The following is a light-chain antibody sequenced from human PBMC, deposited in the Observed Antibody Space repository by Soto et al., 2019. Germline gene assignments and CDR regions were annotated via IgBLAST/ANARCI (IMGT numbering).Light chain of an antibody. Sequence: QSALTQPASVSGSPGQSIAISCTGTSGDVGGYDYVSWYQQHPDKAPKLMIYEVTKRPSWVSNPFSGSKSGNTASLTISGLQPEDEADYYCSSYTTSNTRQIVFGTGTKVTVL. CDR1: SGDVGGYDY. CDR3: SSYTTSNTRQIV. V-gene: IGLV2-14*01. CDR2: EVT. J-gene: IGLJ1*01.